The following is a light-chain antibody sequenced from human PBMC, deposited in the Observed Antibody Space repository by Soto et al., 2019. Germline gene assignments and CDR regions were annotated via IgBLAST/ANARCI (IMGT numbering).Light chain of an antibody. J-gene: IGLJ1*01. Sequence: QSALTQPPSVSGSPGQSVTISCTGISSDVGHYNYVSWYQQHPGKAPKLQIYDVSKWPSGIPDRFSGSKSGNTASLTITGLQAEDEADYFCCSYAGTYTRYIFGTGTKLTVL. CDR3: CSYAGTYTRYI. CDR1: SSDVGHYNY. V-gene: IGLV2-11*01. CDR2: DVS.